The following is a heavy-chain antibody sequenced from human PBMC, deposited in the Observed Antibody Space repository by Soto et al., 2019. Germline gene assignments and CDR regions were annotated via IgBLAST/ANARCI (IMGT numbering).Heavy chain of an antibody. J-gene: IGHJ4*02. CDR3: ARRWNYGYFDY. V-gene: IGHV4-34*01. D-gene: IGHD1-7*01. CDR2: INHSGST. CDR1: GGSFSGYY. Sequence: KPSETLSLTSAVYGGSFSGYYWSWIRQPPGKGLEWIGEINHSGSTNYNPSLKSRVTISVDTSKNQFSLKLSSVTAADTAVYYCARRWNYGYFDYWGRGTLVTVSS.